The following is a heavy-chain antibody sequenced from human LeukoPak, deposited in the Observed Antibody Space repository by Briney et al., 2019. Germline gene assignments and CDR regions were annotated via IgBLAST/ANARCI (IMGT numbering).Heavy chain of an antibody. Sequence: SETLSLTCTVSGGSISSYYWSWIRQPPGKGLEWIGYIYYSGSTNYNPSLKSRVTISVDTSKNQFSLKLSSVTAADTAVYYCARRPVLRYFDWHFDYWGQGTLVTVSS. J-gene: IGHJ4*02. V-gene: IGHV4-59*12. CDR1: GGSISSYY. CDR3: ARRPVLRYFDWHFDY. CDR2: IYYSGST. D-gene: IGHD3-9*01.